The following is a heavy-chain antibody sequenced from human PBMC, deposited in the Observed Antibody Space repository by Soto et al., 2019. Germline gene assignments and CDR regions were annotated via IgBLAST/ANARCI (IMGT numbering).Heavy chain of an antibody. J-gene: IGHJ6*02. CDR2: INHSGST. CDR1: GGSFSGYY. D-gene: IGHD3-3*01. V-gene: IGHV4-34*01. CDR3: ASDFWSGYSRVYGMDV. Sequence: QVQLQQWGAGLLKPSETLSLTCAVYGGSFSGYYWSWIRQPPGKGLEWIGEINHSGSTNYNPSLTSRVTISVDTSKNQFSLKLSSVTAADTAVYYCASDFWSGYSRVYGMDVWGQGTTVTVSS.